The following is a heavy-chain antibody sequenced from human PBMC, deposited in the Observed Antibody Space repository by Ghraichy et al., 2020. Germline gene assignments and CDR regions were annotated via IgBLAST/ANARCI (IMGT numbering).Heavy chain of an antibody. J-gene: IGHJ4*02. CDR3: ARQVSGWYRYLDY. CDR2: INHSGST. Sequence: SETLSLTCAVYGGSFSGYYWSWIRQPPGKGLEWIGEINHSGSTNYNPSLKSRVTISVDTSKNQFSLKLSSVTAADTAVYYCARQVSGWYRYLDYWGQGTLVTVSS. D-gene: IGHD6-19*01. V-gene: IGHV4-34*01. CDR1: GGSFSGYY.